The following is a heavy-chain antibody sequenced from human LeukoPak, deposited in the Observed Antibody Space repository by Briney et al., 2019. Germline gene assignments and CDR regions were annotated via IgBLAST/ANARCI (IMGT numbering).Heavy chain of an antibody. CDR3: AKAVVSVRSFDY. CDR1: GFTISSYA. Sequence: GVSLRLSCAASGFTISSYAMTWVRQAPGKGLEWVSGVSGGGGFTYYADSVKGRFTISRDNSRNTLYLQMNSLRAEDTAIYYCAKAVVSVRSFDYWGQGTLVTVPS. CDR2: VSGGGGFT. V-gene: IGHV3-23*01. J-gene: IGHJ4*02. D-gene: IGHD5/OR15-5a*01.